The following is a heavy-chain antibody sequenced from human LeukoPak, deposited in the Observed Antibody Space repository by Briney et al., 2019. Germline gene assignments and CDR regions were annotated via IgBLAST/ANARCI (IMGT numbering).Heavy chain of an antibody. Sequence: SETLSLTCTVSGYSISSGYYWGWIRPPPGKGLEWIGSIYHSGSTYYNPSLKSRVTISVDTPKNQFSLKLSSVTAADTAVYYCARDLRIIAVGFHYMDVWGKGTTVTVSS. V-gene: IGHV4-38-2*02. D-gene: IGHD6-19*01. CDR3: ARDLRIIAVGFHYMDV. CDR1: GYSISSGYY. CDR2: IYHSGST. J-gene: IGHJ6*03.